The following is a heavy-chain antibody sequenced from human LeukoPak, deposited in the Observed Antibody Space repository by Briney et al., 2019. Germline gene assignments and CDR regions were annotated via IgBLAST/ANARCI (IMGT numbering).Heavy chain of an antibody. Sequence: GGSLRLSCAASGFIVSANYMSWVRQAPGKGLEWVSVFYSGGHTFHRDGTTYYADSVKGRFTISGDKSANTVYLQMNRLRLDDTAVYYCAHLYEIDSSGYHRPPAFWGQGTLVTVSS. J-gene: IGHJ4*02. CDR2: FYSGGHTFHRDGTT. D-gene: IGHD3-22*01. CDR3: AHLYEIDSSGYHRPPAF. V-gene: IGHV3-53*05. CDR1: GFIVSANY.